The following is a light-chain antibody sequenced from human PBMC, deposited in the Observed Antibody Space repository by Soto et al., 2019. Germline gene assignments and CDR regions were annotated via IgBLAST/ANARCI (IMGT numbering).Light chain of an antibody. V-gene: IGKV3-20*01. Sequence: EIVLTQSPGTLSLSPGERVTLSCRASQSVRNSYLAWYQQKPGQAPRLLIYGASGRATGIPDRFSGSGSGTDFTLTISRREPEDFAVYYCQQYGSPPYTFGQGTKLEI. J-gene: IGKJ2*01. CDR1: QSVRNSY. CDR2: GAS. CDR3: QQYGSPPYT.